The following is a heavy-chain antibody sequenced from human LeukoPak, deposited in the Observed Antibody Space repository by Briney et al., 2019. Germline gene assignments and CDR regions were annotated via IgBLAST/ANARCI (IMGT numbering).Heavy chain of an antibody. Sequence: SETLSLTCAAYGGSFSGYYWSWIRQPPGKGLEWIGEINHSGSTNYNPSLKSRLSISIDTSKNHFALRLSSVTAADTAVYYCARGLPIISMLRGVKPSVMFDSWGQGTLVTVSS. CDR1: GGSFSGYY. CDR3: ARGLPIISMLRGVKPSVMFDS. CDR2: INHSGST. V-gene: IGHV4-34*01. D-gene: IGHD3-10*01. J-gene: IGHJ5*01.